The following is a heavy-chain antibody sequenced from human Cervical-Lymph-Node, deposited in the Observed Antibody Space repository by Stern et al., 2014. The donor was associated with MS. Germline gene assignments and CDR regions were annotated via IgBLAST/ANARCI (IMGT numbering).Heavy chain of an antibody. CDR2: IIPILGLA. Sequence: VQLVQSGAEVKKPGSSMNVSCKTSGGTFSSSYAITWMRQAPGQGLEWMGRIIPILGLANYAQKFQGSVIITADKSTSTTYMELSSLRSEDTAVYYCARGVVSNRAAATLHNLFDPWGQGTLVTVSS. V-gene: IGHV1-69*04. CDR3: ARGVVSNRAAATLHNLFDP. D-gene: IGHD2-15*01. J-gene: IGHJ5*02. CDR1: GGTFSSSYA.